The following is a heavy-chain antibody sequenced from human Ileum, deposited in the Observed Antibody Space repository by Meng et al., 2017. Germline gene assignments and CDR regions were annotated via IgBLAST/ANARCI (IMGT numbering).Heavy chain of an antibody. CDR1: GGSISSGSYY. CDR3: ARSSSHRFDP. J-gene: IGHJ5*02. Sequence: QVPLQESGPGLVKPSQTLSLTCTVSGGSISSGSYYWSWIRQPAGKGLEWIGRIYTSGSTNYNPSLKSRVTISIDTSKNQFSLNLSSVTATDTAVYYCARSSSHRFDPWGQGTLVPSPQ. V-gene: IGHV4-61*02. CDR2: IYTSGST.